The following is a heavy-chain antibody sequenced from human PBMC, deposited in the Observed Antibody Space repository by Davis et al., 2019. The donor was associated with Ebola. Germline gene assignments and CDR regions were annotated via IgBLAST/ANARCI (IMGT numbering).Heavy chain of an antibody. V-gene: IGHV3-74*01. CDR3: GRDHWGSADY. CDR1: GFTFSSYW. J-gene: IGHJ4*02. D-gene: IGHD7-27*01. CDR2: INPDGSTT. Sequence: PGGSLRLSCAASGFTFSSYWFLWVRQAPGKGLVWLSRINPDGSTTNYADSVKGRFSISRDNAKNTLYLHINSLRAEDTAVYYCGRDHWGSADYWGQGTLVTVSS.